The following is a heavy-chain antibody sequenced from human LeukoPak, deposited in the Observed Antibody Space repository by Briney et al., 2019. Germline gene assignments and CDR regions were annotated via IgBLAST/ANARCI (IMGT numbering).Heavy chain of an antibody. J-gene: IGHJ4*02. V-gene: IGHV4-61*02. CDR3: ARKRPVAGTDY. CDR2: IYTSGST. D-gene: IGHD6-19*01. CDR1: GGSISSGSYY. Sequence: PSETLSLTCTVSGGSISSGSYYWSWIRQPAGKGLEWIGRIYTSGSTNYNPSLKSRVTISVDTSKNQFSLKLSSVTAADTAVYYCARKRPVAGTDYWGRGTLVTVSS.